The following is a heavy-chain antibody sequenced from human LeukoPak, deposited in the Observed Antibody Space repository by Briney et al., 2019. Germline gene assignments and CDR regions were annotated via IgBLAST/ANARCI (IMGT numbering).Heavy chain of an antibody. CDR2: IYYSGST. D-gene: IGHD6-13*01. CDR1: GGSISSSSYY. V-gene: IGHV4-39*02. J-gene: IGHJ4*02. CDR3: AREERLIAAAEYYFDY. Sequence: SETLSLTCTVSGGSISSSSYYWGWIRQPPGKGLEWIGSIYYSGSTYYNPSLKSRVTITVDTSKNQFSLKLSSVTAADTAVYYCAREERLIAAAEYYFDYWGQGTLVTVSS.